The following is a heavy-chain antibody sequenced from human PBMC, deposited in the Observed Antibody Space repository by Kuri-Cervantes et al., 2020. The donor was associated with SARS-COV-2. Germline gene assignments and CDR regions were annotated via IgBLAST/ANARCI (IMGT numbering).Heavy chain of an antibody. D-gene: IGHD4-17*01. Sequence: GGSLRLSCAASGFTFSSYGMHWVRQAPGKGLEWVAVISYDGSNKYYADSVKGRFTISRDNSKNTLYLQMNSLRAEDTAVYYCAKLGSRRHYEDWGQGTLVTVSS. V-gene: IGHV3-30*18. J-gene: IGHJ4*02. CDR1: GFTFSSYG. CDR3: AKLGSRRHYED. CDR2: ISYDGSNK.